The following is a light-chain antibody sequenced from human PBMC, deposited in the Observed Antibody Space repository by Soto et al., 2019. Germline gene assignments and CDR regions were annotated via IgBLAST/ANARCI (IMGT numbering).Light chain of an antibody. CDR1: QDISNY. V-gene: IGKV1-9*01. J-gene: IGKJ3*01. Sequence: DIQMTQSPSSLSASVGDRVTITCQASQDISNYLNWYQQKPGKAPKLLIYGASTLQSGVPSRFSGSGSGTQFTLTISSLQPEDFATYYCQQLNSYPLTFGPGTKVDIK. CDR2: GAS. CDR3: QQLNSYPLT.